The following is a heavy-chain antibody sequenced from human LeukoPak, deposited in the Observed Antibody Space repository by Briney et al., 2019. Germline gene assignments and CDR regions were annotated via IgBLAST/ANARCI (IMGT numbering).Heavy chain of an antibody. J-gene: IGHJ4*02. CDR1: GFTFSSYA. V-gene: IGHV3-23*01. D-gene: IGHD3-10*01. CDR3: AKGTTYYPFDY. CDR2: ISGSGGST. Sequence: GGSLRLSCAASGFTFSSYAMSWVRQAPGKGLEWVSAISGSGGSTCYADSVKGRFTISRDNSKNTLYLQMNSLRAEDTAVYYYAKGTTYYPFDYWGQGTLVTVSS.